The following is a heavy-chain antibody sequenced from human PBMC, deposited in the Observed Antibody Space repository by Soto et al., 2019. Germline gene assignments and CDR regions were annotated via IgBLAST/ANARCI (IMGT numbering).Heavy chain of an antibody. J-gene: IGHJ6*02. CDR3: ARALDDLYYYYYGMDV. D-gene: IGHD1-1*01. Sequence: QVQLQESGPGLVKPSETLSLTCTVSGGSISSYYWSWIRQPPGKGLEWIGCSYSSWCTNYNPSLKSRFTISVDTSKSHFSMKLSSVTAADTAVYYCARALDDLYYYYYGMDVWGQGTTVTVSS. CDR1: GGSISSYY. CDR2: SYSSWCT. V-gene: IGHV4-59*01.